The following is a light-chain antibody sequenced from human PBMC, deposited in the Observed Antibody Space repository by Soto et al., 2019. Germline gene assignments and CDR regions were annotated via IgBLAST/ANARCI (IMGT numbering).Light chain of an antibody. CDR1: QDVVNY. CDR2: AAS. Sequence: DIDVTQAPSSLSASVGDRVTITCRAGQDVVNYLNWYQQKPGKAPRLLIYAASSLQSGVPSRFSGSGSGTDFTLTISSLQPEDFATYYCQQSYSTPWTFGQGTKVDI. J-gene: IGKJ1*01. V-gene: IGKV1-39*01. CDR3: QQSYSTPWT.